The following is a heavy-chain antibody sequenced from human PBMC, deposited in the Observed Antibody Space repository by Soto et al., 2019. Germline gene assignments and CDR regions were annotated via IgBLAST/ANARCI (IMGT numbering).Heavy chain of an antibody. D-gene: IGHD2-15*01. CDR1: GATFTNFD. J-gene: IGHJ5*02. CDR2: MRANSGDT. CDR3: ARYIYCQGFKA. V-gene: IGHV1-8*01. Sequence: QVQLVQPGAEVRKPGASVKVSCKASGATFTNFDFNWVRQATGQGLEWLGWMRANSGDTGHAQKFQGRVSMTRDTSMSTAYMELSSLRAEDTAVYYCARYIYCQGFKAWVQGTLVCVSA.